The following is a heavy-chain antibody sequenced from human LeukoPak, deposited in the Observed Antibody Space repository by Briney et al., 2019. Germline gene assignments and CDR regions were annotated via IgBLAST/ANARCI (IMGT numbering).Heavy chain of an antibody. J-gene: IGHJ4*02. CDR2: IRYDGSNK. D-gene: IGHD3-10*01. CDR3: AKGSSPDGSGSVDY. CDR1: GFTFSSYG. Sequence: GGSLRLSCSASGFTFSSYGMHWVRQAPGKGLEWVAFIRYDGSNKYYADSVKGRFTISRDNSKNTLYLQMNSLRAEDTAVYYCAKGSSPDGSGSVDYWGQGTLVTVSS. V-gene: IGHV3-30*02.